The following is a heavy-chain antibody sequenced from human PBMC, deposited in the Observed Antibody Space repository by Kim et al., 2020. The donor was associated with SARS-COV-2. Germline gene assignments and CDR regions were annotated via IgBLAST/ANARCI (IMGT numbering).Heavy chain of an antibody. V-gene: IGHV1-18*01. CDR1: GYTFTSYG. D-gene: IGHD6-13*01. Sequence: ASVKVSCKASGYTFTSYGISWVRQAPGQGLEWMGWISAYNGNTNYAQKLQGRVTMTTDTSTSTAYMELRSLRSDDTAVYYCARVLSSSSWYDLTSYYYYYGMDVWGQGTTVTVSS. CDR3: ARVLSSSSWYDLTSYYYYYGMDV. CDR2: ISAYNGNT. J-gene: IGHJ6*02.